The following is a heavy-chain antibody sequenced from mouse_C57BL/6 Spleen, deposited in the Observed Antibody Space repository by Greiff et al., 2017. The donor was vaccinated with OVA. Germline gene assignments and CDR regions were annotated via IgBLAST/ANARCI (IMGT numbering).Heavy chain of an antibody. CDR3: ARKGVYYGSPLFYAMDY. CDR1: GFTFSDYG. CDR2: ISSGSSTI. V-gene: IGHV5-17*01. Sequence: EVQLVESGGGLVKPGGSLKLSCAASGFTFSDYGMHWVRQAPEKGLEWVAYISSGSSTIYYADTVKGRFTISRDNAKNTLFLQMTSLRSEDTAMYYCARKGVYYGSPLFYAMDYWGQGTSVTVSS. J-gene: IGHJ4*01. D-gene: IGHD1-1*01.